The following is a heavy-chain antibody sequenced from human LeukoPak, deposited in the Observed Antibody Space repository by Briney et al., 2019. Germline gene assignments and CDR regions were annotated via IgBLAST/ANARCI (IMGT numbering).Heavy chain of an antibody. V-gene: IGHV3-30*02. CDR1: GFTFSSYG. Sequence: GGSLRLSCAASGFTFSSYGMHWVRQAPGKGLEWVAFIRYDGSNKYYADSVKGRFTISRDNSKNTLYVEMNSLRAEDTAVYYCAKGGLQWFGEFHNWGQGTLLTVSS. D-gene: IGHD3-10*01. J-gene: IGHJ4*02. CDR3: AKGGLQWFGEFHN. CDR2: IRYDGSNK.